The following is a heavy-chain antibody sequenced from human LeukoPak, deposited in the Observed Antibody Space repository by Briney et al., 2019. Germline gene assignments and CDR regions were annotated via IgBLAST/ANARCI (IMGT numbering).Heavy chain of an antibody. Sequence: PRGSLRLSCAASGFTFSSYAMHWVRQAPGKGLEWVAVISYDGSNKYYADSVKGRFTISRDNSKNTLYLQMNSLRAEDTAVYYCARGSYGLPFDYWGQGTLVTVS. V-gene: IGHV3-30-3*01. CDR2: ISYDGSNK. D-gene: IGHD5-18*01. CDR1: GFTFSSYA. CDR3: ARGSYGLPFDY. J-gene: IGHJ4*02.